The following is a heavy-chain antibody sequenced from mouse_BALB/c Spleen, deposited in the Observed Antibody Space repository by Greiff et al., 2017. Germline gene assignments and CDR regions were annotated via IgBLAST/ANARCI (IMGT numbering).Heavy chain of an antibody. CDR1: GYSITSDYA. Sequence: EVKLQESGPGLVKPSQSLSLTCTVTGYSITSDYAWNWIRQFPGNKLEWMGYISYSGSTSYNPSLQSRISITRDTSKNQFFLQLNSVTTEDTATYYCARRLWGFDYGGQGTTLTVSS. D-gene: IGHD1-1*02. V-gene: IGHV3-2*02. J-gene: IGHJ2*01. CDR2: ISYSGST. CDR3: ARRLWGFDY.